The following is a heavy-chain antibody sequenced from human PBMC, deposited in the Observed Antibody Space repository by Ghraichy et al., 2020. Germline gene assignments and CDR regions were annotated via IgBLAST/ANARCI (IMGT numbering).Heavy chain of an antibody. V-gene: IGHV3-74*01. D-gene: IGHD4-17*01. CDR3: ARDDYGDYEAFDI. J-gene: IGHJ3*02. Sequence: GESLNISCAASGFTFSSYWMHWVRQAPGKGLVWVSRINSDGSSTSYADSVKGRFTISRDNAKNTLYLQMNSLRAEDTAVYYCARDDYGDYEAFDIWGQGTMVTVSS. CDR1: GFTFSSYW. CDR2: INSDGSST.